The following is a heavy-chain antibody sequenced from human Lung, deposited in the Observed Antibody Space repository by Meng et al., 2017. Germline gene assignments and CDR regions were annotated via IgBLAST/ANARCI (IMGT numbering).Heavy chain of an antibody. V-gene: IGHV1-3*01. CDR3: ARDAAMVKGGDY. CDR1: GYTFSTYT. D-gene: IGHD5-18*01. Sequence: QVQLVQSGAEVKTPGASVKVSCKASGYTFSTYTMHWVRQAPGQRLEWMGWINAGNGNTKFSQKFQGRVTITRGTSASTAYMELSSLRSEDTAVYYCARDAAMVKGGDYWGQGTLVTVSS. J-gene: IGHJ4*02. CDR2: INAGNGNT.